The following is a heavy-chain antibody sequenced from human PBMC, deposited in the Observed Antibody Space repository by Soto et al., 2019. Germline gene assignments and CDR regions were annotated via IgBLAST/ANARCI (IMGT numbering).Heavy chain of an antibody. CDR2: LSYEGSEE. CDR3: PLTRLSSLLEVGGPGFEX. D-gene: IGHD6-19*01. V-gene: IGHV3-30*02. J-gene: IGHJ4*02. Sequence: GGSLRLSCAASGFNFGVFGMHWVRQAPGKWLEWLSFLSYEGSEESYAYSVRRRFTISIHNSNNTLFLQMDSLRVDDTGVYYWPLTRLSSLLEVGGPGFEXWGQVTLFTVSX. CDR1: GFNFGVFG.